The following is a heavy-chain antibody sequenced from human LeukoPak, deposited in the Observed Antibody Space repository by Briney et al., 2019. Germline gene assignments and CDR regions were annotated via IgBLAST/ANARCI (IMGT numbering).Heavy chain of an antibody. CDR2: INYSGIT. D-gene: IGHD3-10*01. V-gene: IGHV4-34*01. CDR3: VRDVPSGRFDF. Sequence: SETLSLTCAVYGGSFSGYYWGWIRQSPGKGLEWIGSINYSGITYYTPSLKSRVTISVDTSKNQFSLKLSSVTAADTAVYYCVRDVPSGRFDFWGQGTLVTVSS. CDR1: GGSFSGYY. J-gene: IGHJ4*02.